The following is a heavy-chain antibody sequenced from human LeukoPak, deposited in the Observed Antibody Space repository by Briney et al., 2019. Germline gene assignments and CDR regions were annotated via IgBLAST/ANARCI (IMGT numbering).Heavy chain of an antibody. CDR2: IYYSGST. D-gene: IGHD4-23*01. CDR1: GHSISTNNF. CDR3: ARDDDYGGNSLDY. J-gene: IGHJ4*02. V-gene: IGHV4-38-2*02. Sequence: PSETLSLTCSVSGHSISTNNFWAWIRQPPGKGLEWIGSIYYSGSTYYNPSLKSRVTISVDTSKNQFSLKLSSVTAADTAVYYCARDDDYGGNSLDYWGQGTLVTVSS.